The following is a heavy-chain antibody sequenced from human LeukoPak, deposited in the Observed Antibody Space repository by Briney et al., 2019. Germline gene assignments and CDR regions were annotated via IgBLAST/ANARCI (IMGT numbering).Heavy chain of an antibody. CDR1: GFTFSSYV. V-gene: IGHV3-30*04. D-gene: IGHD3-22*01. J-gene: IGHJ4*02. CDR3: ARARATYYYDSSGGTRGSSRVGATSFDY. Sequence: GGSLRLSCAVSGFTFSSYVIHWVRQAPGKGLEWVAVISYDGSNKYYADSVKGRFTISRDNSKNTLYLQMNSLRAEDTAVYYCARARATYYYDSSGGTRGSSRVGATSFDYWGQGTLVTVSS. CDR2: ISYDGSNK.